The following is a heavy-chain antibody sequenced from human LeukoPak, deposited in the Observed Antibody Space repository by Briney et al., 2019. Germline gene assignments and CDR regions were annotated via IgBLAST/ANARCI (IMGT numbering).Heavy chain of an antibody. CDR2: ITWNSDNI. V-gene: IGHV3-9*01. CDR3: AKDMTGLRDY. CDR1: GFTFDDYA. J-gene: IGHJ4*02. Sequence: GGSLRLSCATSGFTFDDYAMHWVRQAPGKGLEWVAGITWNSDNIDYADSVKGRFTIARDNAKNTLYLQMNSLRAEDTAIYYCAKDMTGLRDYWGQGTLVTVPS.